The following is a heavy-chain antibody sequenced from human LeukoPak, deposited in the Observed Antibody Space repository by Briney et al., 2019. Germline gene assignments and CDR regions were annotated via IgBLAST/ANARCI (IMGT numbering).Heavy chain of an antibody. J-gene: IGHJ6*02. D-gene: IGHD4-17*01. CDR2: IDPSDSYT. V-gene: IGHV5-10-1*01. CDR3: ASGTAVTRNGMDG. Sequence: GESLKISCKGSGYSINSYWLSWGRQMPGKGLEWMGRIDPSDSYTNYSPSFQGHVTISADKSISTAYLQWSSLKASDTAMYYCASGTAVTRNGMDGCGQGATVTVSS. CDR1: GYSINSYW.